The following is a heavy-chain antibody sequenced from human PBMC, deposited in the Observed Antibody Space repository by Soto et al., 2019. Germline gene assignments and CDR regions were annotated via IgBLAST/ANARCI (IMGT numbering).Heavy chain of an antibody. CDR3: ARERRLGIAVMDV. CDR1: GYTFTSDD. V-gene: IGHV1-8*02. Sequence: QVQLVQSGAEVKKPGASVKVSCKASGYTFTSDDINWVRQATGQGLEWMGWMNRNSGNTGYAQKFQGRVTMTWNTSISTGYMELSSRRSEDTAVYYCARERRLGIAVMDVWGQGTTVTVSS. D-gene: IGHD7-27*01. CDR2: MNRNSGNT. J-gene: IGHJ6*02.